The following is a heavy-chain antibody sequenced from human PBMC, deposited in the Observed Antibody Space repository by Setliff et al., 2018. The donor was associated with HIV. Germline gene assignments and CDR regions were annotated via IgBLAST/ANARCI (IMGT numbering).Heavy chain of an antibody. V-gene: IGHV4-39*01. J-gene: IGHJ5*02. CDR1: GGSINSRDYS. CDR2: IYFSGST. Sequence: PSETLSLTCTVSGGSINSRDYSWGWIRQPPGKGLQWIGSIYFSGSTYYNPSLKSRVTISVDTSKNQFSLKLRSVTAADTGIYYCARHRSYGDYDPNWFDPWGQGTLVTVSS. CDR3: ARHRSYGDYDPNWFDP. D-gene: IGHD4-17*01.